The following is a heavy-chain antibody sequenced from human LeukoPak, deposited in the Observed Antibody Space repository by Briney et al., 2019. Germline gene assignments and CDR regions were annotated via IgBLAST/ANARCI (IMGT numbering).Heavy chain of an antibody. V-gene: IGHV3-11*01. CDR3: AREGSGYINDAFDI. CDR2: ISSSGSTI. Sequence: GGSLRLSCAASGFTFSDYYMSWIRQAPGKGLEWVSYISSSGSTIYYADSVKGRFTISRDNAKNSLYLQMKSLRAEDTAVYYCAREGSGYINDAFDIWGQGTMVTVSS. J-gene: IGHJ3*02. D-gene: IGHD3-22*01. CDR1: GFTFSDYY.